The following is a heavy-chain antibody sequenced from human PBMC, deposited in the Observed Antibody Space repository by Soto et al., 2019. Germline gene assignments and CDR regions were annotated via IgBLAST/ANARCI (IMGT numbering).Heavy chain of an antibody. CDR3: ARALRWPPRRCFDL. CDR1: GGSFSGYY. D-gene: IGHD4-17*01. Sequence: QVQLQQWGAGLLKPSETLSLTCAVYGGSFSGYYWSWIRQPPGKGLEWIGEINHSGSTNYNPSLKGRVAISVDTSKNQSSLQLSSVTAADTAVYYCARALRWPPRRCFDLWGRGTLVTVSS. V-gene: IGHV4-34*01. J-gene: IGHJ2*01. CDR2: INHSGST.